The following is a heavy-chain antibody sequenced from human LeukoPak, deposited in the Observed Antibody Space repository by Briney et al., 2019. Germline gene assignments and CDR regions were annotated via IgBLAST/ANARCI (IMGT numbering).Heavy chain of an antibody. J-gene: IGHJ5*02. CDR2: IKQDGSEK. V-gene: IGHV3-7*01. Sequence: GGSLRLSCAASGFTFSSYWMSWVRQAPGKGLEWVANIKQDGSEKYYVDSVKGRFTISRDNAKNSLYLQMNSLRAEDTAVYYCARHMTTVTFNWFDPWGQGTLVTVSS. CDR3: ARHMTTVTFNWFDP. D-gene: IGHD4-17*01. CDR1: GFTFSSYW.